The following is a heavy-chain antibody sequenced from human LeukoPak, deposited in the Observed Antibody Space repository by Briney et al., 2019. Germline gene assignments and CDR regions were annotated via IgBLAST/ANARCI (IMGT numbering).Heavy chain of an antibody. V-gene: IGHV3-21*01. Sequence: GGSLRLSCAASGFTFSSYSMNWVRQAPGKGLEWVSSISSSSSYIYYADSVKGRFTISRDNAKNSLYLQMNSLRAEDTAVYYCAELAVASHGIYYYGMDVWGQGTTVTVSS. CDR1: GFTFSSYS. CDR3: AELAVASHGIYYYGMDV. J-gene: IGHJ6*02. D-gene: IGHD6-19*01. CDR2: ISSSSSYI.